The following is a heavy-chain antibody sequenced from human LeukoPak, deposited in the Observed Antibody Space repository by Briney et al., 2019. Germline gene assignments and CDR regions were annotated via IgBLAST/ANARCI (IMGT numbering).Heavy chain of an antibody. CDR2: IYYTGST. CDR1: GGSISSGSYY. J-gene: IGHJ4*02. D-gene: IGHD2-15*01. Sequence: PSETLSLTCTVSGGSISSGSYYWGWIRQPPGKGLEWIGYIYYTGSTYYNPSLKSRVTISVDTSKNQFSLKLSSVTAADTAVYYCARREDIVVFDYWGQGSLVTVSS. V-gene: IGHV4-39*01. CDR3: ARREDIVVFDY.